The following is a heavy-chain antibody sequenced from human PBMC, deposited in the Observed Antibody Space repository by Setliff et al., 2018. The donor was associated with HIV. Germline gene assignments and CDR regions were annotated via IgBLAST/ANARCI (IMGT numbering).Heavy chain of an antibody. D-gene: IGHD3-3*01. J-gene: IGHJ6*03. Sequence: SGPTLVNPTQTLSLTCTFSGFPLITSGVGVGWIRQPPGKALEWLALIYWNDDKRYSPSLKSRLTIRKDASKNQVVLTMTKMDPVDTGTYYCAHTTSFDFWTPGPMDVWGKGTKVTVSS. V-gene: IGHV2-5*01. CDR3: AHTTSFDFWTPGPMDV. CDR1: GFPLITSGVG. CDR2: IYWNDDK.